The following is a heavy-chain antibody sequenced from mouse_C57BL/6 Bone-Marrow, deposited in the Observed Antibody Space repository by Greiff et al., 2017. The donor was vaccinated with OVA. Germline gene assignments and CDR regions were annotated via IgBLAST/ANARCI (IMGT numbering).Heavy chain of an antibody. V-gene: IGHV1-49*01. J-gene: IGHJ1*03. CDR3: ALITTVVDWYFDV. CDR2: FTMYRDAT. CDR1: YFAFMASA. Sequence: LQQSGAELVRPGSSVKLSCKDSYFAFMASAMHWVKQRPGHGLEWLGSFTMYRDATEYRENFKGKDPLTANTSSSPAYMELSSLTSEDSSVYYCALITTVVDWYFDVWGTGTTVTVSS. D-gene: IGHD1-1*01.